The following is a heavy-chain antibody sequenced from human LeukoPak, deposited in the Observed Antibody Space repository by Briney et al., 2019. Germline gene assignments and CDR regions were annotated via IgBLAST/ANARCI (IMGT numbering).Heavy chain of an antibody. Sequence: ASVKVSCKASGYTFTSYYIHWVRQAPGQGLEWMGWMNPNSGNTGYAQKFQGRVTITRNTSISTAYMELSSLRSEDTAVYYCARGQYYYDSSGYYLGAFDIWGQGTMVTVSS. CDR2: MNPNSGNT. V-gene: IGHV1-8*03. J-gene: IGHJ3*02. CDR3: ARGQYYYDSSGYYLGAFDI. CDR1: GYTFTSYY. D-gene: IGHD3-22*01.